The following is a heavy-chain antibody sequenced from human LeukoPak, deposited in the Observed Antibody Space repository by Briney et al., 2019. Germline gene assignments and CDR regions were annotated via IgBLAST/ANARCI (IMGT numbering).Heavy chain of an antibody. Sequence: GGSLRLSCAASGFTFSTYWMSWVRQAPGKGLEWVANINQDGSAKYYVDSVKGRFTISRDNAKNSLYLQMDSLRAEDTAVYYCARDPSNRDWYFDLWGRGTLTVSS. V-gene: IGHV3-7*01. CDR2: INQDGSAK. D-gene: IGHD2/OR15-2a*01. J-gene: IGHJ2*01. CDR3: ARDPSNRDWYFDL. CDR1: GFTFSTYW.